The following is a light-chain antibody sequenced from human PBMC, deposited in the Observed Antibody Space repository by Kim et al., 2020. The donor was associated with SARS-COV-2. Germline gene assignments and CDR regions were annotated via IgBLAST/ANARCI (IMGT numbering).Light chain of an antibody. CDR1: SPNIGSNY. Sequence: GQSVTIQCSGSSPNIGSNYVYWYQQLPGTAPKLLISRNNQRPSGVPDRFSGSKSGTSASLAISGLRSEDEADYYCAAWDDSLSGYVFGTGTKVTVL. CDR3: AAWDDSLSGYV. J-gene: IGLJ1*01. CDR2: RNN. V-gene: IGLV1-47*01.